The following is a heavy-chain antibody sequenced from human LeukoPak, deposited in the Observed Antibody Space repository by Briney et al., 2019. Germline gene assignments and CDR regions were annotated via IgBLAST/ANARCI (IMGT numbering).Heavy chain of an antibody. CDR3: AKGHYDILTGYYVYYYYYMDV. D-gene: IGHD3-9*01. CDR1: GFTFSSYA. V-gene: IGHV3-23*01. Sequence: GGSLRLSCAASGFTFSSYAMSWVRQAQGKGLEWVSAISGSGGSTYYADSVKGRFTISRDNSKNTLYLQMNSLRAEDTAVYYCAKGHYDILTGYYVYYYYYMDVWGKGTTVTVPS. CDR2: ISGSGGST. J-gene: IGHJ6*03.